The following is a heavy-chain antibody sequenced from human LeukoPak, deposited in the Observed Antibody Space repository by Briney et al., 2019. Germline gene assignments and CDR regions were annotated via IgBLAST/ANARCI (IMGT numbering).Heavy chain of an antibody. Sequence: PGGSLRLSCGGSGFTLSSYWMTWVRQAPGKGLEWVANIKEDGSARHYVDSVKGRFTISRDNAENSLYLQMNSLRAEDTAVYYCARMGTMGAASYNSYYYYMDVWGKGTTVTVSS. V-gene: IGHV3-7*01. CDR1: GFTLSSYW. CDR3: ARMGTMGAASYNSYYYYMDV. D-gene: IGHD2-15*01. CDR2: IKEDGSAR. J-gene: IGHJ6*03.